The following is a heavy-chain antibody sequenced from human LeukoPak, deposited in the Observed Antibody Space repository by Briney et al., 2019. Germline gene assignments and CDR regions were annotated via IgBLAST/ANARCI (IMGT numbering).Heavy chain of an antibody. Sequence: ASVKVSCKASGYTFTGYYMHWVRQAPGQGLEWMGWINPNSGGTNYAQKFQGRVTMTRDTSISTAYMELSSLRSEDTAVYYCASNGIPAAMYTTDYWGQATLVTVSS. CDR1: GYTFTGYY. CDR3: ASNGIPAAMYTTDY. D-gene: IGHD2-2*01. CDR2: INPNSGGT. V-gene: IGHV1-2*02. J-gene: IGHJ4*02.